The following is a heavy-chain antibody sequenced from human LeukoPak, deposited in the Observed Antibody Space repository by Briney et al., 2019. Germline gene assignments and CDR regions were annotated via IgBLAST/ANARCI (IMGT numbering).Heavy chain of an antibody. CDR3: ARPGTSSGWYKDAFDI. CDR2: IYPGDSDT. CDR1: GYSFTSYW. D-gene: IGHD6-19*01. J-gene: IGHJ3*02. Sequence: GESLKISCKGSGYSFTSYWIGWVRQMPGKGLEWMGIIYPGDSDTRYSPYFQGQVTISADKSISTAYLQWSSLKASDTAMYYCARPGTSSGWYKDAFDIWGQGTMVTVSS. V-gene: IGHV5-51*01.